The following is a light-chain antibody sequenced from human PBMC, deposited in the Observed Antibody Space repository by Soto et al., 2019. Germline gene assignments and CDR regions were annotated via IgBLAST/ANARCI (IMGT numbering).Light chain of an antibody. CDR2: GAS. J-gene: IGKJ4*01. V-gene: IGKV3-20*01. CDR3: HQYDSSPT. Sequence: EIVLTQSPGTLSLSPGERATLSCRASQSVSSSYLAWYQQKPGQAPRLLIYGASSRATGIPDRFSGSGSGTDFTLTISRLEPEDFAVYYCHQYDSSPTFGGGTKVEIK. CDR1: QSVSSSY.